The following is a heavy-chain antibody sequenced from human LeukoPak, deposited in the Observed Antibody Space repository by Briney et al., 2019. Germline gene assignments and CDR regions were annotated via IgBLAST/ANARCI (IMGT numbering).Heavy chain of an antibody. V-gene: IGHV3-33*01. CDR3: ARSKRSYYDSSGYALDY. CDR2: IWYDGSNK. J-gene: IGHJ4*02. D-gene: IGHD3-22*01. Sequence: PGGSLRLSCAASGFTLSSYGMHWVSQAPGKGLEWVAVIWYDGSNKYYADSVKGRFTISRDNSKTTLYLQMNSLRAEDTAVYYCARSKRSYYDSSGYALDYWGQGTLVTVSS. CDR1: GFTLSSYG.